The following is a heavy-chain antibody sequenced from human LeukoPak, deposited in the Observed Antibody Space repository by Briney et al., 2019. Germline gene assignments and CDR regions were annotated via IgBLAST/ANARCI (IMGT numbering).Heavy chain of an antibody. V-gene: IGHV3-33*01. D-gene: IGHD6-19*01. CDR2: IWYDGSKK. J-gene: IGHJ4*02. CDR1: GFTFSSYG. Sequence: GGSLRLSCAVSGFTFSSYGMHWVRQSPGKGLEWVAVIWYDGSKKYYADSVKGRLTISRDNSKNTLYVQMNSLRAEDTAVYYCARDRGIAVAGPLDYWGQGTLVTVSS. CDR3: ARDRGIAVAGPLDY.